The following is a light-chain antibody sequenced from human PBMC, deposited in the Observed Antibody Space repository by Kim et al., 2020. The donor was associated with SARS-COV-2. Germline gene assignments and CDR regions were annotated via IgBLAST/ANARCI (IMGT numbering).Light chain of an antibody. CDR1: QSVYNDQ. CDR3: QHYASSPLT. J-gene: IGKJ4*01. V-gene: IGKV3-20*01. Sequence: SSGERATLTCRASQSVYNDQLAWYQQKQGQAPRLLIYDASVRATGISDRYSGSGSVTDFSLTISKLETGDFAAYYCQHYASSPLTFGGGTKVDIK. CDR2: DAS.